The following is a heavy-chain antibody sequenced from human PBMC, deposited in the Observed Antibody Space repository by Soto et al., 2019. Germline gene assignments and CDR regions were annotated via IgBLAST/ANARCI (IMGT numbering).Heavy chain of an antibody. V-gene: IGHV4-59*01. J-gene: IGHJ4*02. CDR1: GGSISSYY. CDR3: ARGRSIAARLRDSLEYYCDY. D-gene: IGHD6-6*01. CDR2: IYYSGGT. Sequence: PSETLSLTCTVSGGSISSYYWSWIRQPPGKGLEWIGYIYYSGGTNYNPSLKSRVTISVDTSKNQFSLKLSSVTAADTAVYYCARGRSIAARLRDSLEYYCDYWGQGTLVTVSS.